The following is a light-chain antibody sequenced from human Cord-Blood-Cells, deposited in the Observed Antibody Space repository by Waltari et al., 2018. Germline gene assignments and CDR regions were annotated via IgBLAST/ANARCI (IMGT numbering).Light chain of an antibody. V-gene: IGLV3-25*03. Sequence: SYELTQPPSVSVSPGQTARIPCSGDASPKQYAYWYQQKPGQAPVLVIYKDSEKPSGIPERFSGSSSGTTVTLTISGVQAEDEADYYCQSADSSGTYPYVFGTGTKVTVL. CDR1: ASPKQY. CDR2: KDS. J-gene: IGLJ1*01. CDR3: QSADSSGTYPYV.